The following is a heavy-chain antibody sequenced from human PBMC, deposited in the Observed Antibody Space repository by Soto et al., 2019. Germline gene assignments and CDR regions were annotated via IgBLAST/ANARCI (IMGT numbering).Heavy chain of an antibody. CDR3: ARDRGIYYYDSSGYYQTPYFDY. J-gene: IGHJ4*02. Sequence: SVKVSCTASGGTVSSYAISWVRQAPGQALEWMVCLIPIFGTANYAQKFQGRVTITADESTSTAYMELSSLRSEDTAVYYCARDRGIYYYDSSGYYQTPYFDYWGQGTLVTVSS. CDR1: GGTVSSYA. V-gene: IGHV1-69*01. CDR2: LIPIFGTA. D-gene: IGHD3-22*01.